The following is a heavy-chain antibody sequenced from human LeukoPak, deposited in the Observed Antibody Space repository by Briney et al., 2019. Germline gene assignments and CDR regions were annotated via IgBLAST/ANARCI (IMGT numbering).Heavy chain of an antibody. D-gene: IGHD5-18*01. CDR2: ISSSSSYI. CDR1: GFTFRSYS. V-gene: IGHV3-21*01. J-gene: IGHJ3*02. Sequence: SGGSLRLSCAASGFTFRSYSMNWVRQAPGKGLEWVSSISSSSSYIYYADSVKGRFTISRDNAKNSLYLQMNSLRAEDTAVYYCARGELWSLYAFDIWGQGTMVTVSS. CDR3: ARGELWSLYAFDI.